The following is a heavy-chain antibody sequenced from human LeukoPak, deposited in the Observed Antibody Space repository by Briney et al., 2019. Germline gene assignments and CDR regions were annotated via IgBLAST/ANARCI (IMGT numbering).Heavy chain of an antibody. V-gene: IGHV3-30*02. CDR2: IHYDGINE. Sequence: GGSLRLSCAASGFTFSSYGMHWVRQAPGKGLEWVAFIHYDGINEYYADSVKGRFTISRDNFKNTLSLQMNGLRVEDTALYYCVNSGFDPWGQGTLVTVSS. CDR1: GFTFSSYG. CDR3: VNSGFDP. J-gene: IGHJ5*02. D-gene: IGHD3-10*01.